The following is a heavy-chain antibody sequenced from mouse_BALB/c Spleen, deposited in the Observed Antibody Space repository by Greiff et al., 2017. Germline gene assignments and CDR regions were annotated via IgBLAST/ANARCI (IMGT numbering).Heavy chain of an antibody. CDR1: GYTFTSYW. D-gene: IGHD3-1*01. CDR3: ARGTGGFDY. Sequence: QVQLQQPGAELVKPGASVKLSCKASGYTFTSYWMHWVKQRPGQGLEWIGEINPSNGRTNYNEKFKSKATLTVDKSSSTAYMQLSSLTSEDSAVYYCARGTGGFDYWGQGTTLTVSS. J-gene: IGHJ2*01. V-gene: IGHV1S81*02. CDR2: INPSNGRT.